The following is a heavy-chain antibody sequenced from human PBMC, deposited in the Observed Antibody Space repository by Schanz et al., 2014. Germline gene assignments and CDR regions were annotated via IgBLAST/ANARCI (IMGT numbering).Heavy chain of an antibody. CDR3: ARGTDWNLHY. V-gene: IGHV3-48*04. CDR1: GFSLNTYG. D-gene: IGHD1-1*01. CDR2: ICSCGNTI. J-gene: IGHJ4*02. Sequence: AQLMESGGGVVQPGTSLILSCSVSGFSLNTYGIHWFRQPAGKGLEWVSYICSCGNTIYYADSVKGRFTISRDNAKNSLYLQMNSLRAGDTAVYYCARGTDWNLHYWGQGALVTVSS.